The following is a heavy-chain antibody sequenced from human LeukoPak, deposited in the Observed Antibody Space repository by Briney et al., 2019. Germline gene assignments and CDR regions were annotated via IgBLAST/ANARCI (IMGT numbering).Heavy chain of an antibody. CDR2: IYSGGST. V-gene: IGHV3-66*01. Sequence: GGSLRLSCAASGFTVSSNYMSWVRQAPGKGLEWVSVIYSGGSTYYAGSVKGRFTISRDNSKNTLYLQMNSLRAEDTAVYYCARDRARHFDYWGQGTLVTVSS. J-gene: IGHJ4*02. CDR3: ARDRARHFDY. CDR1: GFTVSSNY.